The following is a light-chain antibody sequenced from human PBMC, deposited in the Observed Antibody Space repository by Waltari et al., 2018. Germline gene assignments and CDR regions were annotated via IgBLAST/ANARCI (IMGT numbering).Light chain of an antibody. J-gene: IGLJ2*01. Sequence: SYELTQPPSVSVSPGQTASITCPGNKLGDKYACWYQQKPGQSPVVVLYQDTKRPSGIPGRFSGSNSGNTATLTISVTQAMDEADYYCQAWDTSTYHVVFGGGTKLTVL. CDR1: KLGDKY. CDR3: QAWDTSTYHVV. V-gene: IGLV3-1*01. CDR2: QDT.